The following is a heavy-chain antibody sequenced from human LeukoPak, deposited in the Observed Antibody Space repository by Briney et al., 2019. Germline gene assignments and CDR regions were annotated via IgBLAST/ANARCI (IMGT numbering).Heavy chain of an antibody. Sequence: SETLSLTCTVSGGSITNYWWSWIRQPPGRGLEWIGYIYYSGSTTNYNPPLRGRATISVDASKNQFSLRLRSVTAADTAVYYCARVGDWNDLVYWGQGTLVSVSS. V-gene: IGHV4-59*01. CDR2: IYYSGSTT. CDR3: ARVGDWNDLVY. J-gene: IGHJ4*02. CDR1: GGSITNYW. D-gene: IGHD1-1*01.